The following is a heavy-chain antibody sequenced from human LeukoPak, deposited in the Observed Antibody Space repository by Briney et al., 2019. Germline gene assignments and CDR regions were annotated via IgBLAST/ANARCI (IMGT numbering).Heavy chain of an antibody. J-gene: IGHJ6*03. Sequence: GGSLRLSCAASGFTFSSYAMSWVRQAPGQGLEWVSAISGSGGSTYYADSVKGRFTISRDNSKNTLYLQMNSLRAEDTAVYYCAKAPRDDFWSGYYSYYMDVWGKGTTVTVSS. CDR1: GFTFSSYA. V-gene: IGHV3-23*01. CDR3: AKAPRDDFWSGYYSYYMDV. D-gene: IGHD3-3*01. CDR2: ISGSGGST.